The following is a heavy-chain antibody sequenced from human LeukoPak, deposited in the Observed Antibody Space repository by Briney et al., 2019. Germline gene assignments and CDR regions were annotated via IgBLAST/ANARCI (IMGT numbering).Heavy chain of an antibody. CDR1: GGSISSFSYY. D-gene: IGHD4-17*01. CDR2: IFYSGSA. J-gene: IGHJ4*02. Sequence: SETLSLTCTVFGGSISSFSYYWGWIRQPPGKGLEWIGSIFYSGSANYNPSLKSRVTISLDTSKNQFSLKLTSLTAADTAVYYCARATPPRSYEYGDSRSFDYWGQGTLVTVSS. CDR3: ARATPPRSYEYGDSRSFDY. V-gene: IGHV4-39*01.